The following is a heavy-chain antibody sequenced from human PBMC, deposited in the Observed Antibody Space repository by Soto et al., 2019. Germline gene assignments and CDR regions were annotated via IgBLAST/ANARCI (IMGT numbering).Heavy chain of an antibody. V-gene: IGHV4-59*01. CDR1: GGSISSYY. CDR2: IYYSGST. Sequence: SETLSLTCTVSGGSISSYYWSWIRQPPGKGLEWIGYIYYSGSTNYNPSLKSRVTISVDTSKNQFPLKLSSVTAADTAVYYCARVGAAFDYWGQGTLVTVSS. J-gene: IGHJ4*02. D-gene: IGHD3-16*01. CDR3: ARVGAAFDY.